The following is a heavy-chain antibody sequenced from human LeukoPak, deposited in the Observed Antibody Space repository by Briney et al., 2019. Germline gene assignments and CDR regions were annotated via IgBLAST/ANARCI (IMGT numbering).Heavy chain of an antibody. V-gene: IGHV5-10-1*01. CDR1: GYSFTTYW. Sequence: ESLKISCKGSGYSFTTYWISWVRQMPGKGLEWMGRIDPSDSYTNYSPSFQGHVTISADNSISTVYLQWSSLKASDTAKYYCARHGGGSYYYFDYWGQGTLVTVSA. CDR2: IDPSDSYT. CDR3: ARHGGGSYYYFDY. D-gene: IGHD1-26*01. J-gene: IGHJ4*02.